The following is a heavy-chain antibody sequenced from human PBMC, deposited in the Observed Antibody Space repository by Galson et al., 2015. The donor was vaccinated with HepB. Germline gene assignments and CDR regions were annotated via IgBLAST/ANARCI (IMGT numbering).Heavy chain of an antibody. V-gene: IGHV3-23*01. CDR2: ISGSGDGT. CDR3: EKDLNFGELFYGDH. Sequence: SLRLSCAASGFTFSRYAMNWVRQAPGKGPEWVSGISGSGDGTYYTASVRGRFTISRDNSKNTLYLQLHSLRAEDTAVYYCEKDLNFGELFYGDHWGQGTLVTVSS. D-gene: IGHD3-10*01. CDR1: GFTFSRYA. J-gene: IGHJ5*02.